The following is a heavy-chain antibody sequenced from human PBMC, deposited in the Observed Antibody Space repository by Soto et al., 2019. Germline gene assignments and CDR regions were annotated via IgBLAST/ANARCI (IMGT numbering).Heavy chain of an antibody. J-gene: IGHJ4*02. V-gene: IGHV3-74*01. CDR3: TRDQRYSSAV. Sequence: PGGSLRLSCAASGFDFTNSWVHWVRQAPGKGLVWVSHVNSDGSITTYADSVKGRFTISRDNAKNTVYLQMNSLRVEDTAVYYCTRDQRYSSAVWGQGTLVTVSS. D-gene: IGHD5-18*01. CDR1: GFDFTNSW. CDR2: VNSDGSIT.